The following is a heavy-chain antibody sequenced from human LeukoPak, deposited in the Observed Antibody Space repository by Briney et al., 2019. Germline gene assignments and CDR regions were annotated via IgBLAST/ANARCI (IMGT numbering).Heavy chain of an antibody. CDR2: ISSSSSYI. Sequence: GGSLRLSCAASGFTFSSYSMNWVRQAPGKGXXXXXSISSSSSYIYYTDSVKGRFTISRDNAKNSLYLQMNSLRAEDTAVYYCARVPNIVGGSGMDVWGKGTTVTVSS. CDR3: ARVPNIVGGSGMDV. CDR1: GFTFSSYS. J-gene: IGHJ6*04. V-gene: IGHV3-21*01. D-gene: IGHD2-15*01.